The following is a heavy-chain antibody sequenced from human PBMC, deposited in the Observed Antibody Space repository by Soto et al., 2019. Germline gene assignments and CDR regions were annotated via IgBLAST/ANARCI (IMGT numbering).Heavy chain of an antibody. J-gene: IGHJ4*02. D-gene: IGHD5-12*01. CDR2: IGTAGDT. V-gene: IGHV3-13*01. CDR1: GFTFSSYD. CDR3: ARWGVSSGYDFDY. Sequence: EVQLVESGGGLVQPGGSLRLSCAASGFTFSSYDMHWVRQATGKGLEWVSAIGTAGDTYYPGSVKGRFTISRENAKNSLYLQMNSLRAEDTAVYYCARWGVSSGYDFDYWGQGTLVTVSS.